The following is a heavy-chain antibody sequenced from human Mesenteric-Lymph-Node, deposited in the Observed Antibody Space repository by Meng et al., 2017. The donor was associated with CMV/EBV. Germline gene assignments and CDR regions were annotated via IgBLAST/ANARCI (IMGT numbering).Heavy chain of an antibody. J-gene: IGHJ6*02. CDR2: IYSGGSNT. Sequence: GGSLRLSCAASGFTFSSYVMTWVRQAPGKGLEWVSLIYSGGSNTYYADSVKGRFTTSRDNSKSTLYLQMNSLRAEDTAVYYCASAVAGNPYYYGMDVWGQGTTVTVSS. CDR1: GFTFSSYV. D-gene: IGHD6-19*01. CDR3: ASAVAGNPYYYGMDV. V-gene: IGHV3-23*03.